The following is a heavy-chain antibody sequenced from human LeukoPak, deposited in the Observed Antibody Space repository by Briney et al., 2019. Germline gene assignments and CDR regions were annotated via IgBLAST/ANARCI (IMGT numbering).Heavy chain of an antibody. CDR3: AAGYYDSSGVNPLFDY. J-gene: IGHJ4*02. CDR1: GFTFTSSA. Sequence: SVKVSCKASGFTFTSSAMQWVRQARGQRLEWIGWIVVGSGNTNYAQKFQERVTITRDMSTSTAYMELSSLRSEDTAVYYCAAGYYDSSGVNPLFDYWGQGTLVTVSS. V-gene: IGHV1-58*02. CDR2: IVVGSGNT. D-gene: IGHD3-22*01.